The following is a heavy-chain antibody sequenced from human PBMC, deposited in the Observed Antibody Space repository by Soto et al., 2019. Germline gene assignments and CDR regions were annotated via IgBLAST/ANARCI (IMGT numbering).Heavy chain of an antibody. CDR3: ARGYYYGSVRPPPGGRDV. J-gene: IGHJ6*02. D-gene: IGHD3-10*01. V-gene: IGHV1-18*01. Sequence: QGHLVQSGAEVKKPGASVKVSCKASGYTFTNYDLNWVRPAPGQGLEGMGWVSTYTGNTNYAQKLQGRVTMTTDTSTSTAYMELRSLRSDDTAVYYCARGYYYGSVRPPPGGRDVWGQGTTVTVSS. CDR1: GYTFTNYD. CDR2: VSTYTGNT.